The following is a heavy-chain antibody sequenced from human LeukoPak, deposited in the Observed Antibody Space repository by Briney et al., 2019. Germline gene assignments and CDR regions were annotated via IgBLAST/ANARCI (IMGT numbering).Heavy chain of an antibody. CDR1: GYTFTSYD. J-gene: IGHJ5*02. Sequence: ASVKVSCKAFGYTFTSYDINWVRQATGQGLEWMGWMNPNSGKTGYAQKFQGRVTMTRNTSIRTAYMELSSLRSEDTAVYYCARGYDYFGSTWGQGTLVTVSS. CDR2: MNPNSGKT. V-gene: IGHV1-8*01. D-gene: IGHD3-10*01. CDR3: ARGYDYFGST.